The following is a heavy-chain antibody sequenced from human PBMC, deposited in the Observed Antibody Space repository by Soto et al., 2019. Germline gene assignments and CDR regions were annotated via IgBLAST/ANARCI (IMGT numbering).Heavy chain of an antibody. D-gene: IGHD5-12*01. J-gene: IGHJ4*02. Sequence: LSLTCAVYGGSFSGYYWSWIRQPPGKGLEWIGEINHSGSTNYNPSLKSRVTISVDTSKNQFSLKLSSVTAADTAVYYCARGPKDGYSGYDFDYWGQGTLVTVSS. CDR1: GGSFSGYY. V-gene: IGHV4-34*01. CDR2: INHSGST. CDR3: ARGPKDGYSGYDFDY.